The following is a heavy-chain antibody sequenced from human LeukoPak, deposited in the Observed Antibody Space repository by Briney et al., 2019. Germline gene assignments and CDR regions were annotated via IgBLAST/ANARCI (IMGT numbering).Heavy chain of an antibody. CDR2: ISYDGSNK. D-gene: IGHD3-10*01. CDR1: GFTFSSYG. V-gene: IGHV3-30*18. CDR3: AKDRTASGGMDV. Sequence: GGSLRLSCAASGFTFSSYGVHWVRQAPGKGLEWVAVISYDGSNKYYADSVKGRFTISRDNSKNTLYLQMNSLSAEDTAVYYCAKDRTASGGMDVWGQGTTATVSS. J-gene: IGHJ6*02.